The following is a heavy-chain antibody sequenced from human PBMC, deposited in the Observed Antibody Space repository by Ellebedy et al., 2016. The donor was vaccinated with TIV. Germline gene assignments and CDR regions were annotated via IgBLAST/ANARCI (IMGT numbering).Heavy chain of an antibody. Sequence: PGGSLRLSCAASGFTFSSHGMHWVRQAPGTGLEWVAVIWYDGSNKYYADSVKGRFTISRDNSKNTLYLQRNSLRAEDTAIYYCARDSNTNYDSLGLVDFWGQGTLVTVSS. J-gene: IGHJ4*02. V-gene: IGHV3-33*01. D-gene: IGHD3-22*01. CDR1: GFTFSSHG. CDR2: IWYDGSNK. CDR3: ARDSNTNYDSLGLVDF.